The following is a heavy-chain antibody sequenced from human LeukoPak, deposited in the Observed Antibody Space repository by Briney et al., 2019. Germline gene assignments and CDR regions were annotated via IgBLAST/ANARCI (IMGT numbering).Heavy chain of an antibody. CDR1: GGSFSGYY. CDR3: ARSYYDFWGGYFGNYMDV. CDR2: INHSGST. Sequence: PSETLSLTCAVYGGSFSGYYWSWIRQPPGKGLEWIGEINHSGSTNYNPSLKSRVTISVDTSKNQFSLKLSSVTAADTAVYYCARSYYDFWGGYFGNYMDVWGKGTTVTVSS. J-gene: IGHJ6*03. V-gene: IGHV4-34*01. D-gene: IGHD3-3*01.